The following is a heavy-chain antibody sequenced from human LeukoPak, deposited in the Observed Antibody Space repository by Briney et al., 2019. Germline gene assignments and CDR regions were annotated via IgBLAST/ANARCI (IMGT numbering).Heavy chain of an antibody. J-gene: IGHJ4*02. V-gene: IGHV3-21*01. CDR1: GFTFSSYS. Sequence: GGSLRLSCAASGFTFSSYSMNWVRQAPGKGLEWVSSISSSSSYIFYADSVKGRFTISRDNAKNSLYLQMNSLRAEDTAVYYCAREVFEGKDIVATIGFGDYWGQGTLVTVSS. CDR3: AREVFEGKDIVATIGFGDY. D-gene: IGHD5-12*01. CDR2: ISSSSSYI.